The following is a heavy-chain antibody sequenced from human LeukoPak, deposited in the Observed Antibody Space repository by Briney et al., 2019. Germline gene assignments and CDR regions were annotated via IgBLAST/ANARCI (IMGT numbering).Heavy chain of an antibody. D-gene: IGHD3-22*01. CDR2: ISYDGSNK. V-gene: IGHV3-30*04. J-gene: IGHJ4*02. CDR1: GFNFNVSA. Sequence: GRALRLSCAASGFNFNVSAMHWVRQAPGKGLEWVAVISYDGSNKYYADSVKGRFTISRDNSKNTLYLQMNSLRAEDTAVYYCAGSSGYYAAFDYWGQGTLVTVSS. CDR3: AGSSGYYAAFDY.